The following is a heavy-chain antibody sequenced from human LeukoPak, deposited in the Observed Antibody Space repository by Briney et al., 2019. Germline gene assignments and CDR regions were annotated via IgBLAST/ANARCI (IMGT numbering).Heavy chain of an antibody. CDR3: ARGRVPLDG. V-gene: IGHV4-59*01. CDR1: GGSITTYY. CDR2: IYCSGIT. J-gene: IGHJ4*02. Sequence: PSETLSLTCTVSGGSITTYYWSWIRQPPGKGLEWIGYIYCSGITDYNPSLKSRVTISVDTSKNQFSLKLTSVTAADTAVYYCARGRVPLDGWGQGTLVTVSS.